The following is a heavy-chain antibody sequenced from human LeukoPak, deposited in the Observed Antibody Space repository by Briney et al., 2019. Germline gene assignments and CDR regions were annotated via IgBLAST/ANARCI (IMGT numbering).Heavy chain of an antibody. J-gene: IGHJ3*02. D-gene: IGHD2-21*01. CDR2: ISWNSGSI. CDR3: AKDKGENSDAFDI. V-gene: IGHV3-9*01. Sequence: GGSLRLSCAASGFTFDDYAIHWVRQAPGKGLEWVSGISWNSGSIGYADSVKGRFTISRDNAKNSLYLQMNSLRAEDTALYYCAKDKGENSDAFDIWGQGTMVTVSS. CDR1: GFTFDDYA.